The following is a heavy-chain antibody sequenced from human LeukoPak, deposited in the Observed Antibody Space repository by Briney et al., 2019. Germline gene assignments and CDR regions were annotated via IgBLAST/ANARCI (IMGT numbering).Heavy chain of an antibody. D-gene: IGHD6-19*01. CDR3: ARVHSSGSIYYYGMDV. CDR1: GYTFTSYG. CDR2: ISAYNGNT. V-gene: IGHV1-18*01. J-gene: IGHJ6*02. Sequence: GASVKVSCKASGYTFTSYGISWVRQAPGQGLEWIGWISAYNGNTNYAQKLQGRVTMTTDTSTSTAYMELRSLRSDDTAVYYCARVHSSGSIYYYGMDVWGQGTTVTVSS.